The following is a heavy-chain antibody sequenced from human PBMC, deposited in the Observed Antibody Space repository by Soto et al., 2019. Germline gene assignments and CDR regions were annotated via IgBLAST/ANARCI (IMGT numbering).Heavy chain of an antibody. D-gene: IGHD5-18*01. J-gene: IGHJ4*02. CDR1: GGSISSYY. CDR3: ARVDTAMAIDY. V-gene: IGHV4-59*08. Sequence: SETLSLTCTVSGGSISSYYWSWIRQPPGKGLEWIGYIYYSGSTNYNPSLKSRVTISVDTSKNQFSLKLSSVTAADTAVYYCARVDTAMAIDYWGQGTLVTVS. CDR2: IYYSGST.